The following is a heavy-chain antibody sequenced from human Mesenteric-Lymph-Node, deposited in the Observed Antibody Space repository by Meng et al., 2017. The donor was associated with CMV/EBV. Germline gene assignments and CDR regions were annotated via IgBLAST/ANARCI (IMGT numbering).Heavy chain of an antibody. CDR1: GGTFSSYA. CDR2: IIPIFGTA. Sequence: SVKVSCKASGGTFSSYAISWVRQAPGQGLEWMGGIIPIFGTANYAQKFQGRVTITTDESTSTAYMELSSLRSEDTAVYYCATPPYCGGDCYLYYFDYWGQGTLVTVSS. V-gene: IGHV1-69*05. CDR3: ATPPYCGGDCYLYYFDY. J-gene: IGHJ4*02. D-gene: IGHD2-21*01.